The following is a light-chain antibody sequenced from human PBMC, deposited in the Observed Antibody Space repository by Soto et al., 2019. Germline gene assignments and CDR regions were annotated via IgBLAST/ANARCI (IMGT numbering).Light chain of an antibody. CDR1: QSLTSW. CDR2: DAS. J-gene: IGKJ1*01. Sequence: DIQRTQSPSTLSASVGDRVTITCRASQSLTSWLAWYQQKPGKAPQLLIYDASSLESGVPSRFSGSESGTEFTLTITCLQPDDSATYYCQEYTDNSETFCQVTKVDVK. V-gene: IGKV1-5*01. CDR3: QEYTDNSET.